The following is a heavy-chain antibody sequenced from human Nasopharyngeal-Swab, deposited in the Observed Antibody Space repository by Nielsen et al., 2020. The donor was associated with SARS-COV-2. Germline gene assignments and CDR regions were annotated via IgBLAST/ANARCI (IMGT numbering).Heavy chain of an antibody. CDR3: TRVDVHDAFDM. J-gene: IGHJ3*02. D-gene: IGHD3-16*01. CDR2: ISVDGTTT. V-gene: IGHV3-74*01. CDR1: GFTFTGSW. Sequence: GESLKISCAASGFTFTGSWMHWVRQAPGKGLEWVSHISVDGTTTNYGDSVKGRFTTYRDNAMSTVYLLMNSLRGEDTAVYYCTRVDVHDAFDMWGQGTMVTVSS.